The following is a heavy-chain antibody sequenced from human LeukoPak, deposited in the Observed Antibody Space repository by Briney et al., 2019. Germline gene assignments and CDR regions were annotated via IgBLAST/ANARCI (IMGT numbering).Heavy chain of an antibody. J-gene: IGHJ6*02. V-gene: IGHV3-23*01. CDR3: AKVQYGDPHFGMDV. Sequence: PGGSLRLSCAASGFTFSSYAMSWVRQAPGKGLEWVSAISGSGGSTYYADSVKGRFTISRDNSKNTLYLQMNSLRAEDTAVYYCAKVQYGDPHFGMDVWGQGTTVIVSS. CDR1: GFTFSSYA. CDR2: ISGSGGST. D-gene: IGHD4-17*01.